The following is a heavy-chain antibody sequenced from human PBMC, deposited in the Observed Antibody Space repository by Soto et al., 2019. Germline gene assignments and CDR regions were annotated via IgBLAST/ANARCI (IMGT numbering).Heavy chain of an antibody. J-gene: IGHJ6*02. CDR1: GGSFSGYY. Sequence: QVQLQQWGAGLLKPSETLSLTCAVYGGSFSGYYWSWIRQPPGKGLEWIGEINHSGSTNYNPSLMSRVTRSVDTSKNQFSLNLSSVTAADTAVYYCARGRSSSWYYYGWDVWGQGTTVTVSS. D-gene: IGHD6-13*01. V-gene: IGHV4-34*01. CDR3: ARGRSSSWYYYGWDV. CDR2: INHSGST.